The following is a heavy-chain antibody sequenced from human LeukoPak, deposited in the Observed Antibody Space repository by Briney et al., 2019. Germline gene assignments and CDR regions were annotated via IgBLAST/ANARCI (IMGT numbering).Heavy chain of an antibody. Sequence: GGSLRLSCAASGFTFSSHAIGWVRQAPGKGLEWVSAISNSGGSTYYADSMKGRFTISRDNSKNTLYLQMNSLRAEDTAVYYCARDLAGSAVYYYDYWGQGTLVTVSS. CDR1: GFTFSSHA. D-gene: IGHD2-8*01. J-gene: IGHJ4*02. V-gene: IGHV3-23*01. CDR2: ISNSGGST. CDR3: ARDLAGSAVYYYDY.